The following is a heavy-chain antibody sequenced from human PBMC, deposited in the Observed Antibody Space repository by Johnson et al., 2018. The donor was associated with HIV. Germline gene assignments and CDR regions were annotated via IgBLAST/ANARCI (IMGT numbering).Heavy chain of an antibody. Sequence: QVQLAESGGGLVQPGGSLRLSCAASGFTFSSYWMSWVRQAPGKGLEWVAVMSYDGINKYYADSVKGRFTISRDNSEDKLYLEMNSLRVEDTAVYYCAKIPGANWGSPDDFDVWGQGTMVTVSS. CDR3: AKIPGANWGSPDDFDV. V-gene: IGHV3-30*18. CDR1: GFTFSSYW. D-gene: IGHD7-27*01. J-gene: IGHJ3*01. CDR2: MSYDGINK.